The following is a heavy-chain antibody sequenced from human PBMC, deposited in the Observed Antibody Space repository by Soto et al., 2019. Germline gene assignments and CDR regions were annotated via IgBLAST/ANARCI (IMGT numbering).Heavy chain of an antibody. V-gene: IGHV2-26*01. Sequence: QVTLKESGPVLVKPTETLTLRCTVSGLSITDSEMGVSWIRQPPGQPLEWLAHIDSSGEKSYRTFLKSILANSKATSKNQIVLTMTNMDPADTATYYCARRHLAVAVSPWFDPWGQGIPVTVSS. CDR3: ARRHLAVAVSPWFDP. CDR2: IDSSGEK. CDR1: GLSITDSEMG. J-gene: IGHJ5*02. D-gene: IGHD6-19*01.